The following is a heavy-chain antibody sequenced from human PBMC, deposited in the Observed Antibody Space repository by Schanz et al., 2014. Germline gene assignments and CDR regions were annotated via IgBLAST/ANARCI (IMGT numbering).Heavy chain of an antibody. CDR1: GFTFSDYY. CDR2: ISSSSSYT. V-gene: IGHV3-11*06. CDR3: ARNDFGDSYWYFDL. J-gene: IGHJ2*01. Sequence: QVQLVESGGGLVKPGGSLRLSCVASGFTFSDYYMSWIRQAPGKGLEWVSYISSSSSYTNYADSVKGRFTISRDSSKNMLYLQMNSLRVEDTAVYYCARNDFGDSYWYFDLWGRGTLVTVSS. D-gene: IGHD4-17*01.